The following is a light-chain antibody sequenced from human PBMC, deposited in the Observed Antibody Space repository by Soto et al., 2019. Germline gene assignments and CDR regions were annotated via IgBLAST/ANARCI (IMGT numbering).Light chain of an antibody. J-gene: IGLJ1*01. CDR3: CSYAGSPRYV. CDR2: DVS. V-gene: IGLV2-11*01. Sequence: QSVLTQPRSVSGSPGQSVTISCTGTSSDVGGYNYVSWYQQHPGKAPTVMIYDVSERPSGVPDRFSGSKSGNTASLTISGLQAEDEADYYCCSYAGSPRYVFGTGTKVTVL. CDR1: SSDVGGYNY.